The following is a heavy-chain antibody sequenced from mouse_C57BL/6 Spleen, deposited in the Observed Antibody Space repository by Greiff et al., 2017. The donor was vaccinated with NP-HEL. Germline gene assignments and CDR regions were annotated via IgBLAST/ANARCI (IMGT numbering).Heavy chain of an antibody. CDR1: GYSITSGYD. V-gene: IGHV3-1*01. CDR3: ARGVPRYAMDY. CDR2: ISYSGST. D-gene: IGHD2-14*01. J-gene: IGHJ4*01. Sequence: EVKLQESGPGMVKPSQSLSLTCTVTGYSITSGYDWHWIRHFPGNKLEWMGYISYSGSTNYNPSLKSRISITHDTSKNHFFLKLNSVTTEDTATYYCARGVPRYAMDYWGQGTSVTVSS.